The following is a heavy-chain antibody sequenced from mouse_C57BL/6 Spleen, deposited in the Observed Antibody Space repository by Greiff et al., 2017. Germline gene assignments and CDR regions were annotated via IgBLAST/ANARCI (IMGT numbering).Heavy chain of an antibody. CDR2: ISSGSSTI. CDR3: ARDLYGSSAFDY. J-gene: IGHJ2*01. Sequence: DVMLVESGGGLVKPGGSLKLSCAASGFTFSDYGMHWVRQAPEKGLEWVAYISSGSSTIYYADTVKGRFTISRDNAKNTLFLKMTSLRSEDTAMYYCARDLYGSSAFDYWGQGTTLTVSS. CDR1: GFTFSDYG. V-gene: IGHV5-17*01. D-gene: IGHD1-1*01.